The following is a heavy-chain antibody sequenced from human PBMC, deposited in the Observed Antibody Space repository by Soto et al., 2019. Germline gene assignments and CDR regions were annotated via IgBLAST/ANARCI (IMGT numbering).Heavy chain of an antibody. D-gene: IGHD4-17*01. Sequence: ASVKVSCKASGYAFSGYYMHWVRQAPGQGLEWMGWINPNSGGTNYARKFQGRVTMTRDTSISTAYMELTRLRSDDTAVYYCARVYKGTTVTTAIVYYFDYWGQGTLVTVSS. CDR2: INPNSGGT. V-gene: IGHV1-2*02. J-gene: IGHJ4*02. CDR1: GYAFSGYY. CDR3: ARVYKGTTVTTAIVYYFDY.